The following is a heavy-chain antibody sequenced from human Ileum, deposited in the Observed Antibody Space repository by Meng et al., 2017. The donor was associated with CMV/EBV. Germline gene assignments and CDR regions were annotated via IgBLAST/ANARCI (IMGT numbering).Heavy chain of an antibody. D-gene: IGHD2-8*01. CDR2: INPDSGDT. CDR3: ALISYCTTVTCFFLDY. Sequence: ASVKVSCKASGYTFTGYHMHWLRQAPGQGPEWMGWINPDSGDTKYAHKFQGRVTMARDTSISTAYMELSSLRSEDTAIYYCALISYCTTVTCFFLDYWGRGTAVTVSS. J-gene: IGHJ4*02. V-gene: IGHV1-2*02. CDR1: GYTFTGYH.